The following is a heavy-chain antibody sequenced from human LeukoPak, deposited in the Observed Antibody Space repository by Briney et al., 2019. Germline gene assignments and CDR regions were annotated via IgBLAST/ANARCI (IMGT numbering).Heavy chain of an antibody. CDR1: GFTFSSNW. Sequence: PGGSLRLSCAASGFTFSSNWMSWVRQAPGKGLEWVANIKQDGSEKYYVDSVKGRFTISRDNAKNSLYLQMNSLRAEDTAFYYCARVVGGRAFDIWGQGTMVTVS. V-gene: IGHV3-7*01. J-gene: IGHJ3*02. CDR2: IKQDGSEK. D-gene: IGHD1-26*01. CDR3: ARVVGGRAFDI.